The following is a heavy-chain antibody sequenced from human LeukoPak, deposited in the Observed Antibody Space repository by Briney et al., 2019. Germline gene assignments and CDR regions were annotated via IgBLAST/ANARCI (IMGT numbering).Heavy chain of an antibody. V-gene: IGHV3-66*01. CDR2: IYRGGDT. J-gene: IGHJ5*02. CDR3: ARDKRYCTSGRCWGVQFGP. D-gene: IGHD2-8*01. CDR1: GXTFSSFA. Sequence: PGGSLRLSWAASGXTFSSFAMSWVRQAPGKGPEWILIIYRGGDTYYADSVKGRFTISRDNSKNTLYLQMNAVRAEDTAVYYCARDKRYCTSGRCWGVQFGPWGQGTLVTVSS.